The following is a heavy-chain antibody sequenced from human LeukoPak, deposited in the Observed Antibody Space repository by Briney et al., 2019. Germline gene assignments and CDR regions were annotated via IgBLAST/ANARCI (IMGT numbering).Heavy chain of an antibody. J-gene: IGHJ5*02. D-gene: IGHD2-21*02. CDR3: ARQRRYFSDPTDSDNFFDP. CDR2: IDPADSDT. V-gene: IGHV5-51*01. Sequence: GETLKISCKDSGDILTSYWIGWVRQKAGKGLELMGVIDPADSDTRYSPSFQGQVTISADKSMRTTYLQWSSLKASDTAIYFCARQRRYFSDPTDSDNFFDPWGQGTLVTVTS. CDR1: GDILTSYW.